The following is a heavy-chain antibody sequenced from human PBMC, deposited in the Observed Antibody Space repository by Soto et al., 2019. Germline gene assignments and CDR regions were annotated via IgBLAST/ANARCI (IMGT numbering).Heavy chain of an antibody. V-gene: IGHV1-18*01. J-gene: IGHJ4*02. D-gene: IGHD3-16*02. Sequence: QVQLVQSGAEVKKPGASVKVSCKASGYTFTSYGISWVRQAPGQGLEWMGWISAYNGNTNYAQKLQGRVTMTTDTXXGXAXRELRSLRSDDPAVYYCAREGYDYVWGSYRSHYFDYWGQGTLVTVSS. CDR1: GYTFTSYG. CDR2: ISAYNGNT. CDR3: AREGYDYVWGSYRSHYFDY.